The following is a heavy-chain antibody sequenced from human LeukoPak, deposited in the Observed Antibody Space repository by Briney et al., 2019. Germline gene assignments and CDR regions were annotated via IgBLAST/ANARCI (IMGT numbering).Heavy chain of an antibody. CDR3: ARVDYDSSGYYFDY. CDR1: GGSFSGYY. D-gene: IGHD3-22*01. Sequence: SETLSLTCAVYGGSFSGYYWSWIRQPPGKGLEWIGEINHSGSTNYNPSLKSRVTISVDRSKNQFSLKLSSVTAADTAVYYCARVDYDSSGYYFDYWGQGTLVTVSS. CDR2: INHSGST. V-gene: IGHV4-34*01. J-gene: IGHJ4*02.